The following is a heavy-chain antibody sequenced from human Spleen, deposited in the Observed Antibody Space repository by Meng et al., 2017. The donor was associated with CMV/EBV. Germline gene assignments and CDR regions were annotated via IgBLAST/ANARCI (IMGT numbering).Heavy chain of an antibody. J-gene: IGHJ5*02. Sequence: TFSNYPSSWLRQAPGQGLERMGAIIPIFNSPYYARNFQGRVTIAADASTNTAYMNLNSLRSEDTAIYYCARGGILDDYVDAEWFDPWGQGTLVTVSS. CDR3: ARGGILDDYVDAEWFDP. D-gene: IGHD4-17*01. V-gene: IGHV1-69*01. CDR1: TFSNYP. CDR2: IIPIFNSP.